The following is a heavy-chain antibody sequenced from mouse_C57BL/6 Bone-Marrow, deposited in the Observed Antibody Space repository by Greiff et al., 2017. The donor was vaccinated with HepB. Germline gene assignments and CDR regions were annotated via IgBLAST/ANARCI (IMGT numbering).Heavy chain of an antibody. Sequence: QVQLQQPGAELVKPGASVKLSCKASGYTFTSYWMHWVKQRPGQGLEWIGMIHPKSGSTNYNEKFKSKATLTVDKSSSTAYMQLSSLTSEDSAVYYCARELLLQYWYFDDWGQGTTLTVSS. D-gene: IGHD1-1*01. CDR3: ARELLLQYWYFDD. J-gene: IGHJ2*01. CDR1: GYTFTSYW. CDR2: IHPKSGST. V-gene: IGHV1-64*01.